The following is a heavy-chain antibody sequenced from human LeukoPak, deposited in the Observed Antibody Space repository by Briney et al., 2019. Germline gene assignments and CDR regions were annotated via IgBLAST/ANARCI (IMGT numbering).Heavy chain of an antibody. V-gene: IGHV4-34*01. J-gene: IGHJ5*02. Sequence: PSETLSLTCAVYGGSFSGYYWSWIRQPPGKGLEWIGEINHSGGTNYNPSLKSRVTISVDTSKNQFSLKLSSVTAADTAVYYCARGVPWFGELSPWGQGTLVTVSS. D-gene: IGHD3-10*01. CDR1: GGSFSGYY. CDR3: ARGVPWFGELSP. CDR2: INHSGGT.